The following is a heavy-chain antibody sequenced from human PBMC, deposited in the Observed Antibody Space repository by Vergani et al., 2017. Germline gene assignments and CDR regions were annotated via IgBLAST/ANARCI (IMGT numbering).Heavy chain of an antibody. CDR3: ARGITMIVVVTSEGSWFDP. J-gene: IGHJ5*02. Sequence: QVQLQESGPGLVKPSQTLSLTCTVSGGSISSGDYYWSWIRQPPGKGLGWIGYSYYSGSTYYNPSLKSRFTISVDTSKNQFSLKLSSVTAADTAVYYCARGITMIVVVTSEGSWFDPWGQGTLVTVSS. D-gene: IGHD3-22*01. CDR2: SYYSGST. V-gene: IGHV4-30-4*01. CDR1: GGSISSGDYY.